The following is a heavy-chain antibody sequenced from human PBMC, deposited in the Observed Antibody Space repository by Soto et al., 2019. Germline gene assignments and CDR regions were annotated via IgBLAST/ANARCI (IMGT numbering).Heavy chain of an antibody. CDR1: GGTFSSYA. CDR3: ARDHRGCSSTSCRKGYYYYGMDV. D-gene: IGHD2-2*01. J-gene: IGHJ6*02. Sequence: ASVKVSCKASGGTFSSYAISWVRRAPGQGLEWMGRIIPILGIADYAQKFQGRVTITADKSTSTAYMELSSLRSEDTAVYYCARDHRGCSSTSCRKGYYYYGMDVWGQGTTVTVSS. V-gene: IGHV1-69*04. CDR2: IIPILGIA.